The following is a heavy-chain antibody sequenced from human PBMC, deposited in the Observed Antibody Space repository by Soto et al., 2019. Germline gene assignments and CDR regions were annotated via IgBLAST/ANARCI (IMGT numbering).Heavy chain of an antibody. Sequence: ASVKVSCKASGYTFTSYYMHWVRQAPGQGLEWMGIINPSGGSTSYAQKFQGRVTMTRDTSTSTVYMELSSLRSEDTAVYYCARDQAAAGMGRAFDIWGQGTMVTVSS. CDR3: ARDQAAAGMGRAFDI. CDR1: GYTFTSYY. V-gene: IGHV1-46*01. D-gene: IGHD6-13*01. J-gene: IGHJ3*02. CDR2: INPSGGST.